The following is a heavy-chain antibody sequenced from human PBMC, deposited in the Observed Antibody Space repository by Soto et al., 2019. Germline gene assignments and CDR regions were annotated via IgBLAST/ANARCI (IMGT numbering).Heavy chain of an antibody. CDR2: IYYSGST. V-gene: IGHV4-31*03. D-gene: IGHD3-10*01. Sequence: QVQLQESGPGLVKPSQTLSLTCTVSGGSISSGGYYWSWIRQHPGKGLEWIGYIYYSGSTYYNPSLKRRVTISVGTSKHHFGLMLSSVTAADTAVYYCGRGPMYCCGSGSYFNWFDPWGQGTLVTVSS. CDR1: GGSISSGGYY. J-gene: IGHJ5*02. CDR3: GRGPMYCCGSGSYFNWFDP.